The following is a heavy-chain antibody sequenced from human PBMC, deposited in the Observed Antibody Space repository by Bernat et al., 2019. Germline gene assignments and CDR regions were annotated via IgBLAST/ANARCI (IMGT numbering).Heavy chain of an antibody. V-gene: IGHV3-33*06. D-gene: IGHD3-9*01. CDR3: AKGNDTWSDGIDK. Sequence: QVHLVESGGGVVQPGRSLRLSCAASGFTFSSYGMHWVRQAPGKGLEWLAVIWSDGNYEYYAESLKGRFTISRDNPKNTLYLQMNNLRPEDTALYFCAKGNDTWSDGIDKWGQGTMVAVSS. CDR1: GFTFSSYG. CDR2: IWSDGNYE. J-gene: IGHJ3*02.